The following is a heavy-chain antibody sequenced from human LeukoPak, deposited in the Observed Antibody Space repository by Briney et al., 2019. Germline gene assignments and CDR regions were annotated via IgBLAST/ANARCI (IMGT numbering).Heavy chain of an antibody. D-gene: IGHD6-6*01. Sequence: ASEKVSCKASGYTFTSYAMNWVRQATGQGLEWMGWINTNTGNPTYAQGFTGRFVFSLDTSVSTAYLQISSLKAEDTAVYYCARGSIWGAARSFDPWGQGTLVTVSS. J-gene: IGHJ5*02. V-gene: IGHV7-4-1*02. CDR2: INTNTGNP. CDR3: ARGSIWGAARSFDP. CDR1: GYTFTSYA.